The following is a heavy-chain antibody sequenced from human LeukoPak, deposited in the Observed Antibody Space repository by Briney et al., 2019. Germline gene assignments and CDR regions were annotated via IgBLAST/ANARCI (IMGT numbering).Heavy chain of an antibody. CDR3: GNTRYFSDWSPFYF. V-gene: IGHV3-30*02. CDR1: TFTFSSYG. J-gene: IGHJ4*02. CDR2: IQYDGNKR. D-gene: IGHD3-9*01. Sequence: PGGSLRLSCAASTFTFSSYGMHWVRQAPGKGLEGVAFIQYDGNKRYYADSVKGRFTISRDNSKNTLYLQMNSLSPEDTALYFCGNTRYFSDWSPFYFCGWGTLVTVSS.